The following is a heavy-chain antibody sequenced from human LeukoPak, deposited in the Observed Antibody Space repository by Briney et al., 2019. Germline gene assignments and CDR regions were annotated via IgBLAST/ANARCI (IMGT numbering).Heavy chain of an antibody. CDR3: ARLLNSSGYYTNWYFDL. Sequence: ASVKVSCKASGSTFSSYAISWVRQAPGQGLEWMGGIIPIFGTANYAQKFQGRVTITADKSTSTAYMELSSLRSEDTAVYYCARLLNSSGYYTNWYFDLWGRGTLVTVSS. D-gene: IGHD3-22*01. J-gene: IGHJ2*01. CDR1: GSTFSSYA. CDR2: IIPIFGTA. V-gene: IGHV1-69*06.